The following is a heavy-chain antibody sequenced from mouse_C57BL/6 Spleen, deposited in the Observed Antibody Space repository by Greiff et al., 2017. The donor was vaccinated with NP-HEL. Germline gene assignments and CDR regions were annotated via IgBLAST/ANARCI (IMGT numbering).Heavy chain of an antibody. J-gene: IGHJ3*01. CDR2: IDPSDSDT. Sequence: QVQLQQPGAELVRPGSSVKLSCKASGYTFTSYWMHWVKQRPIQGLEWIGNIDPSDSDTHYNQKFKDKATLTVDKSSSTAYMQLSSLTSEDSAVYYCARSGGYYGFAYWGQGTLVTVSA. V-gene: IGHV1-52*01. CDR3: ARSGGYYGFAY. D-gene: IGHD2-3*01. CDR1: GYTFTSYW.